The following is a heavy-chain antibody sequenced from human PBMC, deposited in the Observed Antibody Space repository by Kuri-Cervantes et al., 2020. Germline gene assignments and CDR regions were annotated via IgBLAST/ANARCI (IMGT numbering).Heavy chain of an antibody. CDR3: AKDGELIVVVTAIRGGYFDY. CDR1: GFTFSNYG. Sequence: GGSLRLSCAASGFTFSNYGIHWVRQAPGKGLEWVAFIRYDGSNKYYADSVKGRFTISRDNSKNTLYLQMNSLRAEDTAVYYCAKDGELIVVVTAIRGGYFDYWGQGTLVTVSS. CDR2: IRYDGSNK. V-gene: IGHV3-30*02. D-gene: IGHD2-21*02. J-gene: IGHJ4*02.